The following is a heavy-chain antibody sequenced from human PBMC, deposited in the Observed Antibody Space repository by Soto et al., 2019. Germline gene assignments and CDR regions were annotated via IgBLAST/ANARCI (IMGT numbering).Heavy chain of an antibody. J-gene: IGHJ3*02. V-gene: IGHV3-43*02. CDR1: GFTFDDYA. CDR3: AKDRIHCGGDCWALDI. D-gene: IGHD2-21*02. Sequence: GGSLRLSCAASGFTFDDYAMHWVRQAPGKGLEWVSLISGDGGSTYYADSVKGRFTITRDNSKNSLYLQMNSLRTEDTALYCCAKDRIHCGGDCWALDIWGQVTMVAGSS. CDR2: ISGDGGST.